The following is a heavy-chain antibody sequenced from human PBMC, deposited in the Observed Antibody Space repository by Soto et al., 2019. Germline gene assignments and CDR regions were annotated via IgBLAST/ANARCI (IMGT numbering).Heavy chain of an antibody. CDR2: ISFDGGDE. V-gene: IGHV3-30-3*02. Sequence: QVQLVESGGGVGQPGRSLRLSCAASGFDFSNHAMHWVRQPPGKAPEWLATISFDGGDEFYADSVKGRFTISRDNSKSTMSLHMNSLRAEDTAVYYCVKFCGGDCYNYWGQGPLVTVSS. CDR1: GFDFSNHA. D-gene: IGHD2-21*02. J-gene: IGHJ4*02. CDR3: VKFCGGDCYNY.